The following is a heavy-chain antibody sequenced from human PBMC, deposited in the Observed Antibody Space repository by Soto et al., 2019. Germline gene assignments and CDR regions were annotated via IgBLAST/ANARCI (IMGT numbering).Heavy chain of an antibody. D-gene: IGHD4-4*01. CDR3: ARATTLAAQYYGMDV. Sequence: KASETLSLTCTVSGGSVSSGSDYWTWIRQPPGKGLEWIGYIYYSGSTNYNPSLKSRVTISIDTSKNQFSLKLSSVTAADTAVYYCARATTLAAQYYGMDVWGQGTTVTVSS. CDR1: GGSVSSGSDY. V-gene: IGHV4-61*01. J-gene: IGHJ6*02. CDR2: IYYSGST.